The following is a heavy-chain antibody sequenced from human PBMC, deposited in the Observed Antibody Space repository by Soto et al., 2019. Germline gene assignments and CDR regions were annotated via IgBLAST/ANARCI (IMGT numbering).Heavy chain of an antibody. CDR3: ARPLTSSTYYDILTGPPSFSWFDP. CDR2: IYYSGST. J-gene: IGHJ5*02. Sequence: PSETLSLTCTVSGGSISSSSYYWGWIRQPPGKGLEWIGSIYYSGSTYYNPSLKSRVTISVDTSKNQFSLKLSSVTAADTAVYYCARPLTSSTYYDILTGPPSFSWFDPWGQGTLVTVSS. CDR1: GGSISSSSYY. V-gene: IGHV4-39*01. D-gene: IGHD3-9*01.